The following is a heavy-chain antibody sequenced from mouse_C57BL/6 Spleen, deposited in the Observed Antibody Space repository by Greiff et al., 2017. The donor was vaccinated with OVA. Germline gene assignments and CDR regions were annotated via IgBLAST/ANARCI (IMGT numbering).Heavy chain of an antibody. Sequence: EVQGVESGGGLVKPGGSLKLSCAASGFTFSSYAMSWVRQTPEKRLEWVATISDGGSYTYYPDNVKGRFTISRDNAKNNLYLQMSHLKSEDTAMYYCARGGWLLPFAYWGQGTLVTVSA. V-gene: IGHV5-4*01. CDR1: GFTFSSYA. J-gene: IGHJ3*01. CDR2: ISDGGSYT. CDR3: ARGGWLLPFAY. D-gene: IGHD2-3*01.